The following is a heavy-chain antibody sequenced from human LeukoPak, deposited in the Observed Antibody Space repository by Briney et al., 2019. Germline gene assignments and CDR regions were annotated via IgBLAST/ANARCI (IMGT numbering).Heavy chain of an antibody. CDR2: IRYDGSNK. CDR3: AKDGRDSYGFPYYMDV. Sequence: PGGSLRLSCAASGFTFSSYGMHWVRQAPGKGLEWVAFIRYDGSNKYYADSVKGRFTISRDNSKNTLYLQVNSLRAEDTAVYYCAKDGRDSYGFPYYMDVWGKGTTVTISS. CDR1: GFTFSSYG. D-gene: IGHD5-18*01. J-gene: IGHJ6*03. V-gene: IGHV3-30*02.